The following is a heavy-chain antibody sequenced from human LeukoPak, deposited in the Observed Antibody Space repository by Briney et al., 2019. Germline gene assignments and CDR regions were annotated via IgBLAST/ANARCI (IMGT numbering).Heavy chain of an antibody. CDR1: GFSLSTSGVG. J-gene: IGHJ4*02. Sequence: SGPTLVNPTQTLTLTCTFSGFSLSTSGVGVGWIRQAPGKALEWLALIYWDDDKRYSPSLESRLTITKDTSKNQVVLTMTNMDPVDTATYYCAHRPDKNTISGPPFDYWGQGTLVTVSS. V-gene: IGHV2-5*02. D-gene: IGHD2-15*01. CDR3: AHRPDKNTISGPPFDY. CDR2: IYWDDDK.